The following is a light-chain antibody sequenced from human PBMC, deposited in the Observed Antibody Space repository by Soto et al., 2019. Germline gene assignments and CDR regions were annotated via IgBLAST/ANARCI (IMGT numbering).Light chain of an antibody. CDR3: SAFTTDSTVI. Sequence: QSVLTQPASVSGSPGQSITISCTGTSSDIGAYVFVSWYQQHPGKAPKLIIYEVSKRPSGVSNRFSGSKSGYTASLTISGLQAEDECHYYCSAFTTDSTVIFGGGTKLTVL. J-gene: IGLJ2*01. CDR2: EVS. CDR1: SSDIGAYVF. V-gene: IGLV2-14*01.